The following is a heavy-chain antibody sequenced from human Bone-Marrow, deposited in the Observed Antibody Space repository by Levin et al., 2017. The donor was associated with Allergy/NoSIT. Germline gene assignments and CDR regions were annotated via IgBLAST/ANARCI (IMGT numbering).Heavy chain of an antibody. Sequence: GGSLRLSCAASGFTFSSYGMHWVRQAPGKGLEWVAVIWYDGSNKYYADSVKGRFTISRDNSKNTLYLQMNSLRAEDTAVYYCARDRASVDTAMVWAAEAFDIWGQGTMVTVSS. CDR1: GFTFSSYG. V-gene: IGHV3-33*01. CDR2: IWYDGSNK. CDR3: ARDRASVDTAMVWAAEAFDI. J-gene: IGHJ3*02. D-gene: IGHD5-18*01.